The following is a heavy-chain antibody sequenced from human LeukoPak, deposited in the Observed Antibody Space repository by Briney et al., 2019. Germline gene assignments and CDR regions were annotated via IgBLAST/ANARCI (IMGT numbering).Heavy chain of an antibody. D-gene: IGHD6-13*01. CDR2: ISAYNGNT. J-gene: IGHJ4*02. CDR3: ARLIYLYSNRRDFDY. Sequence: ASVRVSCKTSGYSFTDYAVSWVRQAPGQGLEWMGWISAYNGNTNYAQKLQGRVTMTTDTSTSTAYMELRSLRSDDTAVYYCARLIYLYSNRRDFDYWGQGTLVTVSS. CDR1: GYSFTDYA. V-gene: IGHV1-18*01.